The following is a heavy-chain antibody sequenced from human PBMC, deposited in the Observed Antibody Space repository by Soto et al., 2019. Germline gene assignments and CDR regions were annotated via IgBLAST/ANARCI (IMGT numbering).Heavy chain of an antibody. V-gene: IGHV1-69*02. Sequence: QVQLVQSGAEVKKPGSSVKVSCKASGGSFTTFIVTWVRQAPGQGLEWMGRIIPVLGVKYYAQRFQGRVTMTGDKSTRTAYMGLSSLRSESTAVYYCAKYSSPGSAGRSYDGMDVWGLGTTVTVSS. CDR1: GGSFTTFI. CDR3: AKYSSPGSAGRSYDGMDV. J-gene: IGHJ6*02. CDR2: IIPVLGVK. D-gene: IGHD2-21*01.